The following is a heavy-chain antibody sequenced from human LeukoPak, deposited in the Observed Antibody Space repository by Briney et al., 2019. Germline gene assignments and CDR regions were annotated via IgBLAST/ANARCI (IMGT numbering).Heavy chain of an antibody. Sequence: PSETLSLTCAVYVGSFSGYYWSWIRQPPGKGLEWIGEMNPSGSTNYNPSLKSRVTISVDPSKNQFSLTLSSVTAADTAIYYCARDQGGLWGQGTLVTVSP. CDR1: VGSFSGYY. CDR2: MNPSGST. V-gene: IGHV4-34*01. CDR3: ARDQGGL. J-gene: IGHJ4*02. D-gene: IGHD3-16*01.